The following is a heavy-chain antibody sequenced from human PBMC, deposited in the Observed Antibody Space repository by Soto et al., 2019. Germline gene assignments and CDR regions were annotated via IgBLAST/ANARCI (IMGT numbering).Heavy chain of an antibody. V-gene: IGHV4-61*01. J-gene: IGHJ5*02. CDR1: GGSVSSGSYY. D-gene: IGHD6-19*01. CDR3: SSGWIGYNWFDP. CDR2: IYYSGST. Sequence: SETLSLTCTVSGGSVSSGSYYWSWIRQPPGKGLEWIGYIYYSGSTNYNPSLKSRVTISVDTSKNQFSLKLSSVTAADTAVYYCSSGWIGYNWFDPWGQGTLVTVSS.